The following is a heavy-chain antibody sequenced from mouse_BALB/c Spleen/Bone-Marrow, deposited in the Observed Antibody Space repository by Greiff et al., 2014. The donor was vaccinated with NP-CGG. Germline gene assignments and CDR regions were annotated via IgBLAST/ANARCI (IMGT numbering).Heavy chain of an antibody. V-gene: IGHV14-3*02. CDR1: GFNIKDTY. D-gene: IGHD1-1*01. Sequence: VQLQQSGAELVKPGASVKLSCTASGFNIKDTYMHWVKQRPEQGLEWIGRIDPANGNTKYDPKFQGKATITADTSSNTAYLQLSSLTSEDTAVYYCARNYYGSSYFDHWGQGTTLTVST. J-gene: IGHJ2*01. CDR2: IDPANGNT. CDR3: ARNYYGSSYFDH.